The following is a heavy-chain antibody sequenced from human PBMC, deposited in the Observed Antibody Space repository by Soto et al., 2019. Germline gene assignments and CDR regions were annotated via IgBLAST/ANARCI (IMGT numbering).Heavy chain of an antibody. CDR2: TYATGTT. CDR3: VRDGTKTLRDWFDP. Sequence: SETLSLTCTVSGASISGFYWSWIRKSAGKGLEWIGRTYATGTTDYNPSLKSRVMMSVDTSKKQFSLKLRSVTAADTAVYYCVRDGTKTLRDWFDPWGQGISVTVSS. D-gene: IGHD1-1*01. J-gene: IGHJ5*02. CDR1: GASISGFY. V-gene: IGHV4-4*07.